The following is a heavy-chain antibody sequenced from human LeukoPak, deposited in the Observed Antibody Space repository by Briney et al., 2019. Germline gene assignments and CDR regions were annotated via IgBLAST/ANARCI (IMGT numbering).Heavy chain of an antibody. V-gene: IGHV3-53*01. CDR3: ARVAGTKCFDY. J-gene: IGHJ4*02. Sequence: PGGSLRLSCAASGFTVSNNYMSWVRQAPGKGLEWVSVIYSGGSTYYADSVKGRFTISRDTSKNTLSLQMNSLRAEDTAVYYCARVAGTKCFDYWGQGTLVTVSS. CDR2: IYSGGST. CDR1: GFTVSNNY. D-gene: IGHD6-19*01.